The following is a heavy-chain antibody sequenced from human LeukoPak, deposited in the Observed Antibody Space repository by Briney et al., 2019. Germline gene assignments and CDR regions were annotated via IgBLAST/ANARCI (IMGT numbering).Heavy chain of an antibody. CDR2: IYYNGST. D-gene: IGHD1-26*01. V-gene: IGHV4-59*08. J-gene: IGHJ3*02. CDR1: GGSISSYY. Sequence: PSETLSLTCTVSGGSISSYYWSWIRQPPGKGLEWTGYIYYNGSTNYNPSLKSRVTISVDTSKNQFSLKLSSVTAADTAVYYCARQETSWVAFDIWGQGTMVTVSS. CDR3: ARQETSWVAFDI.